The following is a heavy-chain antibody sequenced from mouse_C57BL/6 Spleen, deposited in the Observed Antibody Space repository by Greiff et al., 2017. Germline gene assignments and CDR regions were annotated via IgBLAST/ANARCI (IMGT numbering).Heavy chain of an antibody. J-gene: IGHJ2*01. CDR2: INPNYGTT. CDR3: ARGHYYGSDYYFDY. V-gene: IGHV1-39*01. Sequence: VQLQQSGPELVKPGASVKISCKASGYSFTDYNMHWVKQSTGKSLEWIGVINPNYGTTSYNQKFKGKATVTADQSASTAYMQLNSLTSEDSAVYYCARGHYYGSDYYFDYWGQGTTLTVSS. D-gene: IGHD1-1*01. CDR1: GYSFTDYN.